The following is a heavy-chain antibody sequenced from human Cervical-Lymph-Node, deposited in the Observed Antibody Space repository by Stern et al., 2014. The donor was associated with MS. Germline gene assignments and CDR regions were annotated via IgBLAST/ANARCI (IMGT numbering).Heavy chain of an antibody. CDR1: GFTFSTYW. CDR3: ARSSGASGDAMDV. CDR2: MNSGGSST. V-gene: IGHV3-74*02. Sequence: EVQLEESGGGLLQPGGSLRLSCGASGFTFSTYWMHWVRQGPGKGLVWVSRMNSGGSSTSYTDSVRGRFTISRDNAKNTVDLQMTSLRAEDTAVYYCARSSGASGDAMDVWGQGTTVTVSS. J-gene: IGHJ6*02. D-gene: IGHD2-15*01.